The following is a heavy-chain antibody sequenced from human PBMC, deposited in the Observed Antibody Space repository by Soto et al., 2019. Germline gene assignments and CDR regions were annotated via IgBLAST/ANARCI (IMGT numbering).Heavy chain of an antibody. CDR1: GYTPTELS. CDR2: FDPEDGET. CDR3: AKVRLRYCSGGSCYDYYYYGMDV. Sequence: GASVKVSCKVSGYTPTELSMHWVRRAPGKGLEWMGGFDPEDGETIYAQKFQGRVTMTEDTSTDTAYMELSSLRSEDTAVYYCAKVRLRYCSGGSCYDYYYYGMDVWGQGTTVTVSS. J-gene: IGHJ6*02. V-gene: IGHV1-24*01. D-gene: IGHD2-15*01.